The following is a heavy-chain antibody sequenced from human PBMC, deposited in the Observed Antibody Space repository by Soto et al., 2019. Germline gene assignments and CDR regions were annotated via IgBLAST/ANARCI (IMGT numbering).Heavy chain of an antibody. CDR2: IIGSGGST. J-gene: IGHJ4*02. Sequence: GGSLRLSCAASGFTFSSYAMSWVRQAPGKGLEWISAIIGSGGSTYYADSVKGRFTISRDNSKNTLYLQRNSLRAEDTAEYYCAKDSPNWAYYCDYWGQGTLVTVSS. CDR1: GFTFSSYA. V-gene: IGHV3-23*01. CDR3: AKDSPNWAYYCDY. D-gene: IGHD1-1*01.